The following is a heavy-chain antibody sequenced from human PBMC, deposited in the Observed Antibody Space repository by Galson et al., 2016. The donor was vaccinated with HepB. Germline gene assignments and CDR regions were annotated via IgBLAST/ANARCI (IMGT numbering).Heavy chain of an antibody. V-gene: IGHV5-10-1*01. D-gene: IGHD6-6*01. J-gene: IGHJ5*02. CDR1: GYSFTTYW. CDR2: IDPSDSYT. Sequence: QSGAEVKKPGESLKISCQASGYSFTTYWIIWVRQRPGKGLEWMGRIDPSDSYTSYSPSFQGHVTFSVDESISTAYLQWSSLEASDTAMYYCATARGSSDRYDPWGQGPLVTVSS. CDR3: ATARGSSDRYDP.